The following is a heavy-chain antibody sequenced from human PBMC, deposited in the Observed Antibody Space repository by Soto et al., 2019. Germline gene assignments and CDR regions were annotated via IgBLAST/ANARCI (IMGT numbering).Heavy chain of an antibody. CDR2: IDPSDSYT. J-gene: IGHJ4*02. CDR1: GYSFTSYW. V-gene: IGHV5-10-1*01. D-gene: IGHD2-21*01. CDR3: ARKLHGGDYETFDY. Sequence: GASLKISCKGSGYSFTSYWISWVRQMPGKGLEWMGRIDPSDSYTNYSPSFQGHVTISADKSISTAYLQWSSPKASDTAMYYCARKLHGGDYETFDYWGQGTLVTVSS.